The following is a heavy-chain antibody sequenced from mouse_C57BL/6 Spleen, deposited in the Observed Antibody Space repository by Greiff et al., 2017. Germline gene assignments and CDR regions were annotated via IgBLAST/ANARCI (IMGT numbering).Heavy chain of an antibody. J-gene: IGHJ2*01. D-gene: IGHD2-5*01. CDR2: IRSKSNNYAT. Sequence: GGGLVQPKGSLKLSCAASGFSFNTYAMNWVRQAPGKGLEWVARIRSKSNNYATYYADSVKDRFTISRDDSESMLYLQMNNLKTEDTAMYYCVRHGYYSNYFDYWGQGTTLTVSS. CDR1: GFSFNTYA. CDR3: VRHGYYSNYFDY. V-gene: IGHV10-1*01.